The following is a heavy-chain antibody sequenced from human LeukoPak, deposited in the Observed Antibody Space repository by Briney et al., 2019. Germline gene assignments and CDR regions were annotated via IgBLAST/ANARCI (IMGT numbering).Heavy chain of an antibody. V-gene: IGHV3-21*01. D-gene: IGHD3-22*01. J-gene: IGHJ4*02. CDR1: GFTFSSYS. Sequence: GGSLRLSCAASGFTFSSYSMNWVRQAPGKGLEWVSSISSSSSYIYYADSVKGRFTISRDNAKNSLYLQMNSLRAEDTAVHYCARGGITMIVVVTGDYWGQGTLVTVSS. CDR2: ISSSSSYI. CDR3: ARGGITMIVVVTGDY.